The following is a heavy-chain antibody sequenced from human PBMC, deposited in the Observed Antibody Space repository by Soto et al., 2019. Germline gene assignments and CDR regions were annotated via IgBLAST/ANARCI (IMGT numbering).Heavy chain of an antibody. CDR3: ARGMKDFDY. CDR2: INHSGST. J-gene: IGHJ4*02. CDR1: GGSFSGYY. Sequence: SETLSLTCAVYGGSFSGYYWSWIRQPPGKGLEWIGEINHSGSTNYNPSLKSRVTISVDTSKNQFSLKLSSVTAADTAVYYCARGMKDFDYWGQGTLVTVSS. D-gene: IGHD2-15*01. V-gene: IGHV4-34*01.